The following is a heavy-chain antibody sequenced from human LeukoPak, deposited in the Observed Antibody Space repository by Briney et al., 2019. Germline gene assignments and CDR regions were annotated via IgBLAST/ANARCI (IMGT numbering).Heavy chain of an antibody. Sequence: SEYLSLTCTVSGGFISNSNYYWGWIRQPPGKGLDWIGNIYYTGTAYYNPSLNGRVTISVDTSQNQFSLNLNSMTAADTAVYYCVRLYYYDSSRPPLWGPGTLVVVSS. CDR3: VRLYYYDSSRPPL. D-gene: IGHD3-22*01. J-gene: IGHJ4*02. CDR1: GGFISNSNYY. V-gene: IGHV4-39*01. CDR2: IYYTGTA.